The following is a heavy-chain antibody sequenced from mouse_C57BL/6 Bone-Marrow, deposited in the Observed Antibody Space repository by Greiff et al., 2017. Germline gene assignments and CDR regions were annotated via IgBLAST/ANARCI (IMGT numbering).Heavy chain of an antibody. J-gene: IGHJ2*01. Sequence: VQLQQPGAELVRPGSSVKLSCKASGYTFTSYWMDWVKQRPGQGLEWIGNIYPSDSETHYNQKFKDKATLTVDKSSSTAYMQLSSLTSEDSAVYYCARSGSHDYWGQGTTLTVSS. V-gene: IGHV1-61*01. CDR2: IYPSDSET. CDR1: GYTFTSYW. D-gene: IGHD1-1*01. CDR3: ARSGSHDY.